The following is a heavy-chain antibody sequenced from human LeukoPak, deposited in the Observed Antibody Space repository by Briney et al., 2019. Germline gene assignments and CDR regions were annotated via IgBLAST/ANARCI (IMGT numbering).Heavy chain of an antibody. J-gene: IGHJ5*02. Sequence: GGSLRLSCAASGFTFSSYGMHWVRQAPGKGLEWVAVISYDGSNKYYADSVKGRFTISRDNSKNMLYVQMNSLKAEDTAVYYCAKSRIQGFDPWGQGTLVTVSS. CDR3: AKSRIQGFDP. CDR2: ISYDGSNK. CDR1: GFTFSSYG. V-gene: IGHV3-30*18. D-gene: IGHD5-18*01.